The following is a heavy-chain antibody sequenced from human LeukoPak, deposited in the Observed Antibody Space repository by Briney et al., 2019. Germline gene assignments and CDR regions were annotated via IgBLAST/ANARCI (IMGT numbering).Heavy chain of an antibody. Sequence: PSETLSLTCTVSGGSISSYYWSSIRQRPRKGLEWVGYISYSGSTNYNTSPTSRVTISVDASKNQFSLKLSSVTAADTAVYYCARDSYSNRPPHIVFDPWGEGTLVTVSS. CDR2: ISYSGST. V-gene: IGHV4-59*13. J-gene: IGHJ5*02. D-gene: IGHD2-21*01. CDR3: ARDSYSNRPPHIVFDP. CDR1: GGSISSYY.